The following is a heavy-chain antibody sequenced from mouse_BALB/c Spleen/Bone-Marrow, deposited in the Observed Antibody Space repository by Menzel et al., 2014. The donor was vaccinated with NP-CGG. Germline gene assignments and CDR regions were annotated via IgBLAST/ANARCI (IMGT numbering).Heavy chain of an antibody. Sequence: QVHVKQPGPELVRPGVSVKISCKGSGYTFTDYAMHWVKQSHAKSLEWIGVISTYSGNTNYNQKFKGKATMTVDKSSSTAYMELARLTSEDSAIYYCARGSMITTDWFAYWGQGTLVTVSA. V-gene: IGHV1-67*01. J-gene: IGHJ3*01. CDR2: ISTYSGNT. D-gene: IGHD2-4*01. CDR3: ARGSMITTDWFAY. CDR1: GYTFTDYA.